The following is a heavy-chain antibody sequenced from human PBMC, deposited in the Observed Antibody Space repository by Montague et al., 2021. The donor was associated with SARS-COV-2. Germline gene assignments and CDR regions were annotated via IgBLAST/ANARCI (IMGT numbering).Heavy chain of an antibody. J-gene: IGHJ4*02. CDR2: IYHSGST. CDR1: GGPISSSNW. Sequence: SETLSLTCAVSGGPISSSNWWSWVRQPPGKGLEWIGEIYHSGSTXYNPSLKSRVTISVDKSKNQFSLKLSSVTAADTAVYYCARMALASSSSDFDYWGQGTLVTVSS. CDR3: ARMALASSSSDFDY. V-gene: IGHV4-4*02. D-gene: IGHD6-6*01.